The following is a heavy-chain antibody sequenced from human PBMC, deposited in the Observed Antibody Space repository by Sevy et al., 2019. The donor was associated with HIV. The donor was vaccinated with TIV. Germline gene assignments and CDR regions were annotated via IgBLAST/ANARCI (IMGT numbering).Heavy chain of an antibody. CDR3: ARHEALAYCGGDCYRQGFDY. CDR1: GGSISSHY. J-gene: IGHJ4*02. V-gene: IGHV4-59*08. D-gene: IGHD2-21*02. Sequence: SETLSLTCTVSGGSISSHYWTWIRQPPGKGLEWIGYIYYSGSTNYNPPLKSRVTISVDTSKNQFSLKLSSVTAADTAVYYCARHEALAYCGGDCYRQGFDYWGQGTLVTVSS. CDR2: IYYSGST.